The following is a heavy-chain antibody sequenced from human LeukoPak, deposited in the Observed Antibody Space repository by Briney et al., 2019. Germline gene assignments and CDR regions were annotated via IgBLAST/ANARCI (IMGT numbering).Heavy chain of an antibody. J-gene: IGHJ4*02. CDR3: ARDQYDTWSRRGNFDS. CDR1: GFIFGKYW. D-gene: IGHD3-3*01. V-gene: IGHV3-7*03. CDR2: IKLDGSEK. Sequence: PGGSLRLSCVASGFIFGKYWMSWVRQAPGKGLEWVANIKLDGSEKNYVDSVKGRFTISRDNTKNSLYLQMNSLRVEDTAVFYCARDQYDTWSRRGNFDSWGQGTLVTVSS.